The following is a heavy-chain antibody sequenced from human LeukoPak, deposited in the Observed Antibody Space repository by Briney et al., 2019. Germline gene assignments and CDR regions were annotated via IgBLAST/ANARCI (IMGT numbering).Heavy chain of an antibody. CDR2: ISESGGST. CDR3: ARGYCTGNNCRPYYYYGMDV. D-gene: IGHD2-8*02. CDR1: GFTFSSYA. Sequence: PGGSLSPSCAASGFTFSSYAMSWVRQAPGKGLEWVSIISESGGSTDYEDSVKGRFTISRDNSKNTLDLQMNSLRAEDTAVYYCARGYCTGNNCRPYYYYGMDVWGRGTMVTVSS. J-gene: IGHJ6*02. V-gene: IGHV3-23*01.